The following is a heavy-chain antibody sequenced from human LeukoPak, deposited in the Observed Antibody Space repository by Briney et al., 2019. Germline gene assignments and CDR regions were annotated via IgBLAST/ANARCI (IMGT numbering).Heavy chain of an antibody. J-gene: IGHJ4*02. V-gene: IGHV4-38-2*02. CDR1: GYSISSGYY. D-gene: IGHD3-10*01. CDR2: IYHSGST. Sequence: SETLSLTCTVSGYSISSGYYWGWIRQPPGKGLEWIGSIYHSGSTYYNPSLKSRVTISVDTSKNQFSLKLSSVTAADTAVYYCASGPYLPLWFGELLWGTLFDYWGQGTLVTVSS. CDR3: ASGPYLPLWFGELLWGTLFDY.